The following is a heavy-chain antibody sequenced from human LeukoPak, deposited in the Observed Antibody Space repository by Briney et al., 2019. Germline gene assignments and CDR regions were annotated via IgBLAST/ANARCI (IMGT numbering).Heavy chain of an antibody. CDR3: ARDWGYSGYGSYYFDY. J-gene: IGHJ4*02. CDR1: GFTFSSYA. CDR2: IDTSGGHT. V-gene: IGHV3-23*01. Sequence: PGGSLRLSCAASGFTFSSYAMSWVRQAPGKGLEWVSAIDTSGGHTYYADSVKGRFTISRDNSENTLFLQMNSLRAEDTAVYYCARDWGYSGYGSYYFDYWGQGTLVTVSS. D-gene: IGHD5-12*01.